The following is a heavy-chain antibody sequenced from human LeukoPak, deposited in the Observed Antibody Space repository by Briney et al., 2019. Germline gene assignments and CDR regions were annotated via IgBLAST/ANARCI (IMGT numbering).Heavy chain of an antibody. D-gene: IGHD1-26*01. J-gene: IGHJ6*02. CDR3: ARVGGTYVVGAKDYYGMDV. CDR1: GGSISSGSYY. CDR2: IYTSGST. V-gene: IGHV4-61*02. Sequence: PSETLSLTCTVSGGSISSGSYYWSWIRQPAGKGLEWIGRIYTSGSTNYNPSLKSRVTISVDTSKNQFSLKLSSVTAADTAVYYCARVGGTYVVGAKDYYGMDVWGQGTTVTVSS.